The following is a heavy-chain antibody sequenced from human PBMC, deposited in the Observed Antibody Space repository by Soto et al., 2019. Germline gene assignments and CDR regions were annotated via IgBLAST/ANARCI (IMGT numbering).Heavy chain of an antibody. V-gene: IGHV1-18*04. J-gene: IGHJ3*02. CDR3: AGERGVDYDGGAFDI. CDR2: ITTYNGNT. D-gene: IGHD3-22*01. Sequence: QVQLVQSGAEVKKPGASVKVSCKTSGYTFTSYGINWVRQSPGQGLEWMGWITTYNGNTNYAQKLQGRVTMTTDTSTSTAYMELRSVSSDDTAVDYCAGERGVDYDGGAFDIWGQGTMVTVSS. CDR1: GYTFTSYG.